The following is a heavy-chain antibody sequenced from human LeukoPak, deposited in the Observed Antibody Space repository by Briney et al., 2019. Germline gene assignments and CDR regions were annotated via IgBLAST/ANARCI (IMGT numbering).Heavy chain of an antibody. Sequence: GASVKVSCKASGYTFTSYFMHWVRQAPGQGLEWMGIIHPSGGSASYAQNFQGRVTMTRDTSTSTAYMELSSLRSEDTAVYYCARDWSCRGGNWYAWFDPWGQGTLVTVSS. J-gene: IGHJ5*02. D-gene: IGHD2-15*01. V-gene: IGHV1-46*01. CDR2: IHPSGGSA. CDR3: ARDWSCRGGNWYAWFDP. CDR1: GYTFTSYF.